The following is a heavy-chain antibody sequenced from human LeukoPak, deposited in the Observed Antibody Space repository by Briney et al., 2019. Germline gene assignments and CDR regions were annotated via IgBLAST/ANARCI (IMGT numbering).Heavy chain of an antibody. D-gene: IGHD4-17*01. J-gene: IGHJ4*02. CDR1: GFTFSTYA. Sequence: GGSLRLSCAASGFTFSTYAMNWVRQAPGKGLEWVSTIINSGGSTYYADSVKGRFTISRDNSKNTLYLQMNSLRAEDTAVYYCAKDIYGDYGGLNYWGQGTLVTVSS. CDR3: AKDIYGDYGGLNY. CDR2: IINSGGST. V-gene: IGHV3-23*01.